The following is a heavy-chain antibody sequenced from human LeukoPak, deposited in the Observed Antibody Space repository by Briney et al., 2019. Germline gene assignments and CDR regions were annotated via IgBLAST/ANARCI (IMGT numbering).Heavy chain of an antibody. J-gene: IGHJ5*02. CDR2: ISGSGGGT. CDR1: GFTFSSYA. V-gene: IGHV3-23*01. D-gene: IGHD3-9*01. Sequence: PGGSLRLSCAASGFTFSSYAMSWVRQAPGKGLEWVSAISGSGGGTYYADSVKGRFTISRDNSKNTLYLQMNSLRAEDTAVYYCANGNFDWLPGTPLNWFDRWGQGTLVTVSS. CDR3: ANGNFDWLPGTPLNWFDR.